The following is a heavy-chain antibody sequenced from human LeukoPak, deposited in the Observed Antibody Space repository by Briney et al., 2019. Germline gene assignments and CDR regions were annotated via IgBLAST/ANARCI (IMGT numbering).Heavy chain of an antibody. Sequence: PGRSLRLSCAASGFTFSSYGIHWVRQAPGKGLEGVANIWYDGGNKYYADSVKGRFTISRDNSKDTVYLQMNSLRVEDTAVYYCAREEYSSSWYLPFDYWGQGTLVTVSS. J-gene: IGHJ4*02. CDR3: AREEYSSSWYLPFDY. CDR1: GFTFSSYG. D-gene: IGHD6-13*01. CDR2: IWYDGGNK. V-gene: IGHV3-33*01.